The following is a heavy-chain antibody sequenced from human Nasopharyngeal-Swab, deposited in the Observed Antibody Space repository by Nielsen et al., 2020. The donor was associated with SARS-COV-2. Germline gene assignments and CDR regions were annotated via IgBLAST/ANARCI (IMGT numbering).Heavy chain of an antibody. J-gene: IGHJ4*02. CDR1: GFIFSSYW. CDR2: IKQDGSEK. D-gene: IGHD3-10*01. Sequence: GESLKISCEASGFIFSSYWMSWVRQAPGKGLEWVANIKQDGSEKYYVDSVKGRFTISRDNAKNSLYLQMNSLRAEDTAVYYCARKGSSRDGSYFDYWGQGTLVTVSS. CDR3: ARKGSSRDGSYFDY. V-gene: IGHV3-7*01.